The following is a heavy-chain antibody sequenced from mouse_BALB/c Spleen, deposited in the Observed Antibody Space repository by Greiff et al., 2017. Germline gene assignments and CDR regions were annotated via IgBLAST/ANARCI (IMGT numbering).Heavy chain of an antibody. J-gene: IGHJ4*01. CDR3: VRDRAYYGNYGAMDY. Sequence: VKLMESGPGLVAPSQSLSITCTVSGFSLTGYGVNWVRQPPGKGLEWLGMIWGDGSTDYNSALKSRLSISKDNSKSQVFLKMNSLQTDDTARYYCVRDRAYYGNYGAMDYWGQGTSVTVSS. CDR1: GFSLTGYG. CDR2: IWGDGST. D-gene: IGHD2-10*01. V-gene: IGHV2-6-7*01.